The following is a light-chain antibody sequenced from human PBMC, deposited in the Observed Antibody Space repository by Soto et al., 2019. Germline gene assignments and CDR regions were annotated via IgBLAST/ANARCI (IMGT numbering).Light chain of an antibody. CDR1: SGDGGNYNL. CDR2: EGT. Sequence: QSGLTQPASVSGSPGQSITISYTGPSGDGGNYNLVSWYRQRPGKAPKLIIYEGTKRHAGVSTRFSGSISANAASLTISGLQAEDEAQYYGCSYAATGDYVVVRRGTKLT. J-gene: IGLJ3*02. CDR3: CSYAATGDYVV. V-gene: IGLV2-23*01.